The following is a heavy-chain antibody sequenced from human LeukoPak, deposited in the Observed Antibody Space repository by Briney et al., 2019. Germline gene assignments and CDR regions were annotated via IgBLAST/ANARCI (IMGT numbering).Heavy chain of an antibody. V-gene: IGHV4-4*02. CDR2: IYHSGST. D-gene: IGHD2-2*01. J-gene: IGHJ6*02. Sequence: SGTLSLTCAVSGGSISSSNWWSWARQPPGKGLEWIGEIYHSGSTNYNPSLKSRVTISVDKSKNQFSLKLSSVTAADTAVYYCASLGLSRNYYYYGMDVWGQGTTVTVSS. CDR1: GGSISSSNW. CDR3: ASLGLSRNYYYYGMDV.